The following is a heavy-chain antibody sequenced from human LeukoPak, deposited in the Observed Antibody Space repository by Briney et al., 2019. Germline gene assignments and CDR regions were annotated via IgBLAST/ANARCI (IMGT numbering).Heavy chain of an antibody. CDR1: GGTFSSYA. D-gene: IGHD3-22*01. V-gene: IGHV1-69*13. CDR3: ASWDYYDSSGYYYVLDY. Sequence: SVKVSCKASGGTFSSYAISWVRQAPGQGLEWMGGIIPIFGTANYAQKFQGRVTITADESTSTAYMELSSLRTEDTAVYYCASWDYYDSSGYYYVLDYWGQGTLVTVSS. CDR2: IIPIFGTA. J-gene: IGHJ4*02.